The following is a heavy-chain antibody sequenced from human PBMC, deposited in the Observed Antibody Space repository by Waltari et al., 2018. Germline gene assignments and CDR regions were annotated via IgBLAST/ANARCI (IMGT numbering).Heavy chain of an antibody. CDR2: ISYSGSA. Sequence: QVQLQESGPGLVKPSETLSLTCSVSGGSITGNYWSWIRQPPGKGLEWLGYISYSGSATYNTSLKSRVTISVDTAKNQFSQKVRSVTAADTAVYYCAKAGDGYSYYYYYMDVWGNGTTVTVSS. CDR1: GGSITGNY. J-gene: IGHJ6*03. CDR3: AKAGDGYSYYYYYMDV. V-gene: IGHV4-59*13. D-gene: IGHD4-4*01.